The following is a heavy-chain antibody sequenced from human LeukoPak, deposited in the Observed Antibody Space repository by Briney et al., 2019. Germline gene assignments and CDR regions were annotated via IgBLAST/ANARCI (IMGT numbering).Heavy chain of an antibody. CDR1: GGSISSSSYY. J-gene: IGHJ5*02. Sequence: PSETLSLTCTVSGGSISSSSYYWGWIRQPPGKGLEWIGSIYYSGSTYYNPSLKSRVTISVDTSKNQFSLKLSSVTAADTAVYYCARGEGGVVVPAASWFDPWGQGTLVTVSS. CDR2: IYYSGST. V-gene: IGHV4-39*07. D-gene: IGHD2-2*01. CDR3: ARGEGGVVVPAASWFDP.